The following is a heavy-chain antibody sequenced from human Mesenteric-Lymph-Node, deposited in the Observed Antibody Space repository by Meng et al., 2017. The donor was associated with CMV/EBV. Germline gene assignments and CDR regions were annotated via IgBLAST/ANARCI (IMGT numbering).Heavy chain of an antibody. Sequence: GGSLRLSCAASGFTFSNYWMTWVRQAPGKGLEWVSYRQAPGKGPEWVSYISSSGRTIHYADSVKGRFTISRDNAKNSLYLQMNSLRVEDTAVYYCTREAMGYGGNAYFDYWGQGTLVTVSS. J-gene: IGHJ4*02. CDR1: GFTFSNYW. D-gene: IGHD4-23*01. V-gene: IGHV3-11*01. CDR3: TREAMGYGGNAYFDY. CDR2: ISSSGRTI.